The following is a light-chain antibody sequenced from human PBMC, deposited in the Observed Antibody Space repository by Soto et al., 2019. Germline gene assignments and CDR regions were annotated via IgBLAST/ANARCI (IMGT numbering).Light chain of an antibody. CDR3: QVWDSSSDHGD. CDR1: NIGSKS. Sequence: SYELTQPPSVSVAPGQTARITWGGNNIGSKSVHWYQQKPGQAPVLVVYDDSDRPSGLPERFSGSNSGNTATLTISRVEAGDEADYYCQVWDSSSDHGDFGTGTKLTVL. CDR2: DDS. J-gene: IGLJ1*01. V-gene: IGLV3-21*02.